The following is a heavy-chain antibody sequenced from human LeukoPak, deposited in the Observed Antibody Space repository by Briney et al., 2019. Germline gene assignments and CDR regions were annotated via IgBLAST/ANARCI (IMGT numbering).Heavy chain of an antibody. D-gene: IGHD1-1*01. CDR1: GYTFTKYY. CDR2: INPSGGST. CDR3: ARAQGWERPLDY. Sequence: ASVKVSCKASGYTFTKYYMHWVRQAPGQGLEWMGIINPSGGSTSYAQKFQGRVTMTRDTSISTAYMELSRLTSDDTAAYYCARAQGWERPLDYWGQGTLVTVSS. V-gene: IGHV1-46*01. J-gene: IGHJ4*02.